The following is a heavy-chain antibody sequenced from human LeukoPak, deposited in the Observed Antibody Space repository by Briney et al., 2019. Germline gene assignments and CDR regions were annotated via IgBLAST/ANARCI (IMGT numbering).Heavy chain of an antibody. D-gene: IGHD5-24*01. CDR2: IHSNSGGT. CDR1: GYTFTEHY. Sequence: DSVEVSCKASGYTFTEHYMHWVRQAPGQGLEWMGEIHSNSGGTSYAQRFQGRVTMTRDTSISTVYMELSSLTSDDSAVYYCARDPPSDPSVSFDYWGQGSLVTVSS. V-gene: IGHV1-2*02. CDR3: ARDPPSDPSVSFDY. J-gene: IGHJ4*02.